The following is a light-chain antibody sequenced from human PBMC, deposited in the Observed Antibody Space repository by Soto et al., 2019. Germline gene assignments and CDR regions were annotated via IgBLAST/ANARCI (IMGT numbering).Light chain of an antibody. V-gene: IGKV3-20*01. CDR1: QSVSSSY. CDR3: QKYGSSPLYT. J-gene: IGKJ2*01. Sequence: EIVLTQSPGTLSLSPGERVTLSCRASQSVSSSYLAWYQQKPGQAPRLLIYGASTRATGIPDRFSGSGSGTDFTLTISRLEPEDFAVYYCQKYGSSPLYTFGQGTKLEI. CDR2: GAS.